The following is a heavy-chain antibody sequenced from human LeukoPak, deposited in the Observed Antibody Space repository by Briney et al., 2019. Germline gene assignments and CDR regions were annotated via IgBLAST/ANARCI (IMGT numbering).Heavy chain of an antibody. CDR1: GGSISSYY. CDR3: ARDGPGLYFDS. V-gene: IGHV4-4*07. Sequence: SETLSLTCTVSGGSISSYYWSWIRQPAGRGLEWIGRITSSGRTSYNPSLGGRVTTSVDTSKNQFSLELTSVTAADTAVYYCARDGPGLYFDSWGQGTLVTVSS. CDR2: ITSSGRT. J-gene: IGHJ4*02. D-gene: IGHD3/OR15-3a*01.